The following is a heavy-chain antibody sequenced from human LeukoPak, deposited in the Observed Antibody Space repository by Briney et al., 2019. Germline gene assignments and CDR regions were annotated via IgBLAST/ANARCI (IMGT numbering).Heavy chain of an antibody. CDR3: ARESHASGTTRRDWFDP. CDR1: GYIFTDFY. Sequence: ASVMVSCKASGYIFTDFYMHWVRQAPGQGLEWMGIINPSGGSTSYAQKFQGRVTMTRDTSTSTVYMELSSLRSEDTAVYYCARESHASGTTRRDWFDPWGQGTLVTVSS. J-gene: IGHJ5*02. D-gene: IGHD1-1*01. CDR2: INPSGGST. V-gene: IGHV1-46*01.